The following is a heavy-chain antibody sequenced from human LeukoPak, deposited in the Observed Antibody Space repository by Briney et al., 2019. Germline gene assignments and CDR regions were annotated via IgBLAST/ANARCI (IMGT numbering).Heavy chain of an antibody. CDR3: ARAREVGATTCLDY. V-gene: IGHV3-33*01. CDR2: IWYDGSKK. CDR1: GFTFSSYG. D-gene: IGHD1-26*01. J-gene: IGHJ4*02. Sequence: GRSLRLSCAASGFTFSSYGMHWVRQAPGKGLEWVAVIWYDGSKKYYADSVKGRFTISRDNSKNTLYLQMNSLRAEDTAVYYCARAREVGATTCLDYWGQGTLVTVSS.